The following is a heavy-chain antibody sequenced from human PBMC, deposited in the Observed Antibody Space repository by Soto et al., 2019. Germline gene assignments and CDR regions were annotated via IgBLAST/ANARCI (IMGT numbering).Heavy chain of an antibody. CDR3: AKDLLTSTNCNYGMDV. J-gene: IGHJ6*02. D-gene: IGHD7-27*01. CDR1: GFTFSTYA. V-gene: IGHV3-23*01. CDR2: ISASGGST. Sequence: EVQLLESGGGLVQPGGSLRLSCAASGFTFSTYAMIWVRQAPGKGLEWVSVISASGGSTFYADSVKGRFTVSRDNSRNPLYLQLISMRVEDTAVYYCAKDLLTSTNCNYGMDVWGQGTTVTVSS.